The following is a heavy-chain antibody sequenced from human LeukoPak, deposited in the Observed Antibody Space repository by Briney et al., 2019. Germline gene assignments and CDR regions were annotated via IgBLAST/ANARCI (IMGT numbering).Heavy chain of an antibody. CDR2: ISYDGSNK. V-gene: IGHV3-30*04. D-gene: IGHD1-1*01. CDR3: ARGLYNWNDGYYFDY. Sequence: GGSLRLSCAASGFTFSSYAMRWVRQAPGKGLEWVAVISYDGSNKYYADSVKGRFTISRDNSKNTLYLQMNSLRAEDTAVYYCARGLYNWNDGYYFDYWGQGTLVTVSS. J-gene: IGHJ4*02. CDR1: GFTFSSYA.